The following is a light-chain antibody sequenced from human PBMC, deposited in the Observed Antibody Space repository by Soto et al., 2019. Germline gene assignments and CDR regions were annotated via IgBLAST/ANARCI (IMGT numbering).Light chain of an antibody. Sequence: EIVLTQSPATLSLSPGERATLSCRASQSVSSYLAWYQQKPDQAPRLLIYDASNRATGIPARFSGSGSGTPFTLLSSLLDPEDFAVYYCQQRSNWPWTFGQGTKLEIK. CDR2: DAS. CDR1: QSVSSY. V-gene: IGKV3-11*01. CDR3: QQRSNWPWT. J-gene: IGKJ1*01.